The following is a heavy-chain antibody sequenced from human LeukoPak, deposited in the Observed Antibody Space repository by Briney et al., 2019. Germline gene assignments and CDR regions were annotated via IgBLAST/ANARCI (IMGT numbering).Heavy chain of an antibody. CDR3: ARDKYGRFDP. CDR2: IYYSGST. V-gene: IGHV4-31*11. CDR1: GGSFSGYY. Sequence: ASETLSLTCAVYGGSFSGYYWSWIRQHPGKGLEWIGYIYYSGSTYYNPSLKSRVTISVDTSKNQFSLKLSSVTAADTAVYYCARDKYGRFDPWGQGTLVTVSS. D-gene: IGHD2-2*01. J-gene: IGHJ5*02.